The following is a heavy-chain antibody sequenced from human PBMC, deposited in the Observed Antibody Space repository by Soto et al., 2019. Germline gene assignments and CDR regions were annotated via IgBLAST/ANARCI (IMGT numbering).Heavy chain of an antibody. J-gene: IGHJ6*03. Sequence: ASVKVSCKASGGTFSSYAISWVRQAPGQGLEWMGGIIPIFGTANYAQKFQGRVTITADESTSTAYMELSSLRSDDTAVYYCARVDRTKYYMDVWGKGTTVTVSS. CDR3: ARVDRTKYYMDV. CDR1: GGTFSSYA. CDR2: IIPIFGTA. V-gene: IGHV1-69*13.